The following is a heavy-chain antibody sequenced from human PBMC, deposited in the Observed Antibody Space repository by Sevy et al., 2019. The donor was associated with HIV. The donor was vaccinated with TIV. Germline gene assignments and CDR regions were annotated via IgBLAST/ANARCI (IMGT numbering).Heavy chain of an antibody. D-gene: IGHD2-15*01. Sequence: GGSLRLSCAASGFTFSNAWMSWVRQAPGKGLEWVGRIKSKTDGGTTDYAAPVKGRFTISRDDSKNTLYLQMNSLKTEDTAVYYCTTERYCSGGSCYRNYYYYYYMDVWGKGTTVTVSS. V-gene: IGHV3-15*01. CDR1: GFTFSNAW. J-gene: IGHJ6*03. CDR2: IKSKTDGGTT. CDR3: TTERYCSGGSCYRNYYYYYYMDV.